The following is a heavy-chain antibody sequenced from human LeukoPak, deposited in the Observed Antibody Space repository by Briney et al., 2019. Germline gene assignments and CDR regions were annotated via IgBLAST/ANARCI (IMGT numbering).Heavy chain of an antibody. V-gene: IGHV3-30*02. CDR1: GFTFSSYG. J-gene: IGHJ4*02. CDR3: AKSRPPGYDY. Sequence: TGGSLRLSCAASGFTFSSYGMHWVSQAPGKGLEWVAFIRYDGSNKYYVDSVKGRFTISRDNSKNTLYLQMNSLRAEDTAIYYCAKSRPPGYDYWGQGTLVTVSS. CDR2: IRYDGSNK. D-gene: IGHD2-2*01.